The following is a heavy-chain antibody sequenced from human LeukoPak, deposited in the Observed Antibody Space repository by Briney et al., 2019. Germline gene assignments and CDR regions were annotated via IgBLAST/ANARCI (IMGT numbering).Heavy chain of an antibody. D-gene: IGHD2-15*01. CDR1: GGSVSSSTYY. Sequence: SETLSLTCTVSGGSVSSSTYYWGWIRQPPGKELEWIGTIYYSGSTYYNPSLKSRVTISVDTSKNQFSLKLSSVTAADTAVYYCAIPGVAATTYSFDHWGQGTLVTVSS. V-gene: IGHV4-39*07. J-gene: IGHJ4*02. CDR3: AIPGVAATTYSFDH. CDR2: IYYSGST.